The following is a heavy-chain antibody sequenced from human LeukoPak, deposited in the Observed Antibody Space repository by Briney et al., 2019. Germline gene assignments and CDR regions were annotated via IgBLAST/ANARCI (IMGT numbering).Heavy chain of an antibody. Sequence: SETLSLTCTVSGGSISSGSYYWSWIRQPAGKGLEWIGRIYTRGSTNYNPSLKSRVTISVDTSKNQFSLQLNSVTPEDTAVYYCARDIVVVPAAPYYFDYWGQGTLVTVSS. CDR2: IYTRGST. V-gene: IGHV4-61*02. D-gene: IGHD2-2*01. J-gene: IGHJ4*02. CDR1: GGSISSGSYY. CDR3: ARDIVVVPAAPYYFDY.